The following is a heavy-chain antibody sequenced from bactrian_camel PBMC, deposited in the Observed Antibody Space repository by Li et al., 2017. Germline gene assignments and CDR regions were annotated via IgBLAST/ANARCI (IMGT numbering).Heavy chain of an antibody. CDR1: RNSLSMYY. V-gene: IGHV3S53*01. J-gene: IGHJ4*01. CDR2: IGVDGRI. D-gene: IGHD3*01. Sequence: QLVESGGDSVQAGGSLRLSCVASRNSLSMYYVSWRRQAPGKEREGVAGIGVDGRITYTDSVKGRFTVSQDSAKNILYLQMNSLKPEDTAMYYCASDGPPFDCNPGSWFYPAGQGTQVTVS.